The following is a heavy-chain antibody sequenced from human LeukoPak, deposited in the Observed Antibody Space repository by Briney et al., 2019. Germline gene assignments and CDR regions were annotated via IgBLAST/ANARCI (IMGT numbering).Heavy chain of an antibody. V-gene: IGHV4-38-2*02. Sequence: SETLSLTCTVSGYSISSGYYWGWIRQPPGKGLEWIGSIYHSGSTYYNPSLKSRVTISVDTSKNQFSLKLSSVTAADTAVYYCARGPPNYYDSSGYHPFFDYWGQGTLVTVSS. D-gene: IGHD3-22*01. CDR1: GYSISSGYY. CDR3: ARGPPNYYDSSGYHPFFDY. J-gene: IGHJ4*02. CDR2: IYHSGST.